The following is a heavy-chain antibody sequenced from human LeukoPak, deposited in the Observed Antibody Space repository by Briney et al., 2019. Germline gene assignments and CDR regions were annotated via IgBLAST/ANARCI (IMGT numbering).Heavy chain of an antibody. D-gene: IGHD3-10*01. CDR3: ARDPSMIRGENTPYFDY. CDR1: GGSISSSNYY. Sequence: SETLSLTCTVSGGSISSSNYYWGWIRQPPGKGLEWIGSLYYSGSTFYNPSLKSRVTISVDTSKNQFSLKLSSVTAADTAVYYCARDPSMIRGENTPYFDYWGQGTLVTVSS. CDR2: LYYSGST. V-gene: IGHV4-39*07. J-gene: IGHJ4*02.